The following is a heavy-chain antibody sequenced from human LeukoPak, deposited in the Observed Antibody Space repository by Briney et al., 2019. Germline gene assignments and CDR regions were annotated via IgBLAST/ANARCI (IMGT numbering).Heavy chain of an antibody. CDR1: GFTFSSYS. CDR3: AKFEWELLEFDY. CDR2: IRYDGSNK. V-gene: IGHV3-30*02. D-gene: IGHD1-26*01. J-gene: IGHJ4*02. Sequence: GGSLRLSCAASGFTFSSYSMNWVRQAPGKGLEWVAFIRYDGSNKYYADSVKGRFTISRDNSKNTLYLQMNSLRAEDTAVYYCAKFEWELLEFDYWGQGTLVTVSS.